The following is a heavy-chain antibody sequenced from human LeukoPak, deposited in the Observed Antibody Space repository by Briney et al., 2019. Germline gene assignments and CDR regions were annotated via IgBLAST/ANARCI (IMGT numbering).Heavy chain of an antibody. D-gene: IGHD3-16*02. J-gene: IGHJ4*02. CDR2: IYENGGTT. CDR1: GFRFSSYT. V-gene: IGHV3-23*01. Sequence: GGSLRLSCVGSGFRFSSYTMSWVRQAPEKGLEWVSGIYENGGTTHYADSVKGRFSISRDNSKNTLYLQKDSLRGEDTAIYYCAKDYRIGYSDHFDYWGQGVLVTVSS. CDR3: AKDYRIGYSDHFDY.